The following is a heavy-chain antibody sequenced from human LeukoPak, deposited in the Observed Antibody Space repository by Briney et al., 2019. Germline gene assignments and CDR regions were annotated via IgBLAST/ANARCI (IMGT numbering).Heavy chain of an antibody. V-gene: IGHV3-74*01. J-gene: IGHJ3*02. CDR3: ASTIETRDAFDI. D-gene: IGHD1-14*01. CDR1: GFTFSSYS. CDR2: INSDGSST. Sequence: PGGSLRLSCAASGFTFSSYSINWVRQAPGKGLVWVSRINSDGSSTSYADSVKGRFTISRDNAKNTLYLQMNSLRAEDTAVYYCASTIETRDAFDIWGQGTMVTVSS.